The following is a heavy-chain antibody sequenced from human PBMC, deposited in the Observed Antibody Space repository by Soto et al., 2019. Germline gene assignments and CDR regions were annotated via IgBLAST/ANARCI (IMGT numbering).Heavy chain of an antibody. CDR3: ARTYYYDSSGYPDY. D-gene: IGHD3-22*01. CDR1: GGSFSGCY. V-gene: IGHV4-34*01. J-gene: IGHJ4*02. Sequence: QVQLQQWGAGLLKPSETLSLTCAVYGGSFSGCYWSWIRQPPGKGLEWIGEINHSGSTNYNPSLKSRLTISVDTSKNQFSLKLSSVTAADTAVYYCARTYYYDSSGYPDYWGQGTLVTVSS. CDR2: INHSGST.